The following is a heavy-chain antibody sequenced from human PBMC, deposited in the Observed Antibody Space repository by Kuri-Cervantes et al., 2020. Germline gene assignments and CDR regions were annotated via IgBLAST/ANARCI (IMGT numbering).Heavy chain of an antibody. J-gene: IGHJ4*02. CDR1: GYSFTSYW. CDR2: IYPGDSDT. V-gene: IGHV5-51*01. Sequence: GESLKIPCKGSGYSFTSYWIGWVRQMPGKGLEWMGIIYPGDSDTRYSPSFQGQVTISADKSISTVYLQWSSLKASDTAMYYCARAVGSISFYSDYWGQGTLVTVSS. CDR3: ARAVGSISFYSDY. D-gene: IGHD1-26*01.